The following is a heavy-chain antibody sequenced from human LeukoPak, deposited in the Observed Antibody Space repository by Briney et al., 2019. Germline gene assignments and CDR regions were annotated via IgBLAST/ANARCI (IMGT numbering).Heavy chain of an antibody. CDR3: ARGGYQVPTIFGTFDP. J-gene: IGHJ5*02. CDR2: ISADSSHI. V-gene: IGHV3-21*01. CDR1: GFTFSNSA. Sequence: GGSLRLSCAASGFTFSNSAMNWVRQAPGKGLEWVSLISADSSHIYYADSVKGRFTISRDNAKNSLFLQMNSLRAEDTAVYYCARGGYQVPTIFGTFDPWGQGTLVTVSS. D-gene: IGHD3-3*01.